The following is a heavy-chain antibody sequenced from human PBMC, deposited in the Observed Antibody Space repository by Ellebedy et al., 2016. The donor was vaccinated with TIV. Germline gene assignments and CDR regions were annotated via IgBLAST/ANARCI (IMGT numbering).Heavy chain of an antibody. CDR3: ARHLGGSSWPDPDVDHYYGMDV. CDR1: GYSFTSYW. CDR2: IDPSDSYT. J-gene: IGHJ6*02. D-gene: IGHD6-13*01. V-gene: IGHV5-10-1*01. Sequence: GESLKSSXKGSGYSFTSYWISWVRQMPGKGLEWMGRIDPSDSYTNYSPSFQGHVTISADKSISTAYLQWSSLKASDTAMYYCARHLGGSSWPDPDVDHYYGMDVWGQGTTVTVSS.